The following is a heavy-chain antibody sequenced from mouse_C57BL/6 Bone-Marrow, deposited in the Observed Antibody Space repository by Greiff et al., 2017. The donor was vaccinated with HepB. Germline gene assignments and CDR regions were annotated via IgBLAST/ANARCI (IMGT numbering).Heavy chain of an antibody. CDR1: GYTFTSYG. D-gene: IGHD2-5*01. J-gene: IGHJ4*01. V-gene: IGHV1-81*01. CDR3: ARERAYYSNQYAMDY. CDR2: IYPRSGNT. Sequence: QVTLKVSGAELARPGASVKLSCKASGYTFTSYGISWVKQRTGQGLEWIGEIYPRSGNTYYNEKFKGKATLTADKSSSTAYMELRSLTSEDSAVYFCARERAYYSNQYAMDYWGQGTSVTVSS.